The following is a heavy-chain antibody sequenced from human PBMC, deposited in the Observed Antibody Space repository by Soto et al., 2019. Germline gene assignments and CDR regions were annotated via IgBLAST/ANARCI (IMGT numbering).Heavy chain of an antibody. J-gene: IGHJ5*02. V-gene: IGHV1-18*01. CDR1: GYTFTSYG. D-gene: IGHD6-13*01. Sequence: ASVKVSCKASGYTFTSYGISWVRQAPGQGLEWMGWISAYNGNTNYAQKLQGRVTMTTDTSTSTAYMELRSLRSDDTAVYYCARAERQQLVRVYPPSVGWFDPWGQGTLVTVSS. CDR3: ARAERQQLVRVYPPSVGWFDP. CDR2: ISAYNGNT.